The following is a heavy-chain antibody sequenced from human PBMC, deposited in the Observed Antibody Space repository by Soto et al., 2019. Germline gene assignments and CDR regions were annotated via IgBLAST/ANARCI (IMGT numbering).Heavy chain of an antibody. Sequence: SVKVSCKASGFTFTSSAVQWVRQARGQRLEWIGWIVVGSGNTNYAQKFQERVTITRDMSTSTAYMELSSLGSEDTAVYYCAAGGYYGSGSYDPLLYYYGMDVWGQGTTVTVSS. CDR3: AAGGYYGSGSYDPLLYYYGMDV. D-gene: IGHD3-10*01. CDR2: IVVGSGNT. J-gene: IGHJ6*02. V-gene: IGHV1-58*01. CDR1: GFTFTSSA.